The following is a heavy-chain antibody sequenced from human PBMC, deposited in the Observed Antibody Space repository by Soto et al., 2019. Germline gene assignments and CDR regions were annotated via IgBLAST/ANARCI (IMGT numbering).Heavy chain of an antibody. CDR2: ISRDGGTT. Sequence: EVQLLESGGGLVQPGGSLRLSCAASGSNFDSYAMNWVRQAPGKGLEWVSAISRDGGTTFYADSVKGRFTISRDNSENTLYMEMNSLRVEDTAVYYGAKGGFWVHYGMDVWGQGTTVNVSS. V-gene: IGHV3-23*01. J-gene: IGHJ6*02. D-gene: IGHD3-16*01. CDR3: AKGGFWVHYGMDV. CDR1: GSNFDSYA.